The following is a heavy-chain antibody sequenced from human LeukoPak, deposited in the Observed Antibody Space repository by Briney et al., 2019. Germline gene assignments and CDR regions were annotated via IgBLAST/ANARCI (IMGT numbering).Heavy chain of an antibody. CDR3: ARELAGLRYFDWLPYNWFDP. Sequence: PSETLSLTCSVSDYSISNGYFWGWIRQPPGKGLEWIGSLYHSGSTYYNPSLKSRVTISVDTSKNQFSLKLSSVTAADTAVYYCARELAGLRYFDWLPYNWFDPWGQGTLVTVSS. D-gene: IGHD3-9*01. CDR2: LYHSGST. J-gene: IGHJ5*02. CDR1: DYSISNGYF. V-gene: IGHV4-38-2*02.